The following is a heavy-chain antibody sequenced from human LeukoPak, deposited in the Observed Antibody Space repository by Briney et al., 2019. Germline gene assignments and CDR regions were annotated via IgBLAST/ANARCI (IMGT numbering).Heavy chain of an antibody. V-gene: IGHV4-39*01. CDR1: GGSISSSSYY. CDR2: IYDSGST. D-gene: IGHD2-2*01. Sequence: SETLSLTCTVSGGSISSSSYYWGWIRQPPGKGLEWIGTIYDSGSTYYNPSLKSRVTISVDTSKNQFSLKLSSVTAADTAVYYCARHPRYCSSTSCAENAFDIWGQGTMVTVSS. J-gene: IGHJ3*02. CDR3: ARHPRYCSSTSCAENAFDI.